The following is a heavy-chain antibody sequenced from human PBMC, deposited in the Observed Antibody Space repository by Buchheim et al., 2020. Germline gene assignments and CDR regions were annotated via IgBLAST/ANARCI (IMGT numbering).Heavy chain of an antibody. V-gene: IGHV2-70*15. CDR3: ARIVDGSGSNYPFDY. J-gene: IGHJ4*02. Sequence: QVTLRESGPALVKPTQTLTLTCTFSGFSLSTSGMCVNWIRQPPGKALEWLARIDWDDDKYYSTSLKTRLTIPKDTSKNQVGLTMTKMDPVDTATYYCARIVDGSGSNYPFDYWGQGTL. CDR2: IDWDDDK. CDR1: GFSLSTSGMC. D-gene: IGHD3-10*01.